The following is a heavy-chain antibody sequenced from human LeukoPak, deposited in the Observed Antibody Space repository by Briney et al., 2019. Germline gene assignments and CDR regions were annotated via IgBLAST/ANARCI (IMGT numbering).Heavy chain of an antibody. V-gene: IGHV4-39*01. CDR1: GGSISSSSYY. Sequence: SETLSLTCTVSGGSISSSSYYWGWIRQPPGKGLEWIGSIYYSGSTYYNPSLKSRVTISVDTSKNQFSLKLSSVTAADTAVYYCARVQHDYGVRRYHATKNYYYYYMGVWGKGTTVTVSS. CDR3: ARVQHDYGVRRYHATKNYYYYYMGV. D-gene: IGHD4-17*01. CDR2: IYYSGST. J-gene: IGHJ6*03.